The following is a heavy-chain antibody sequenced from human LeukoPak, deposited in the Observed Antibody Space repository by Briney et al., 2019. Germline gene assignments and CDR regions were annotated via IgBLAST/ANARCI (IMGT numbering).Heavy chain of an antibody. V-gene: IGHV1-18*01. CDR2: ISGYNGNT. CDR3: ARGLGVVTAQSEQPKPRYFDL. J-gene: IGHJ2*01. CDR1: GYTFISYG. D-gene: IGHD2-21*02. Sequence: ASVKDSFQASGYTFISYGISWVRQAPGQGLEWMGWISGYNGNTNYAQNLQSRVTMTTDTSTSTAYMELRSLRSDDTAVYYCARGLGVVTAQSEQPKPRYFDLWGRGTQGTVSS.